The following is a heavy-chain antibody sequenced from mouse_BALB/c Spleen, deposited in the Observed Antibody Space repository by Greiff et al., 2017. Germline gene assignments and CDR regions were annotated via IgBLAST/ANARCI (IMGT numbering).Heavy chain of an antibody. J-gene: IGHJ2*01. Sequence: EVKVVESGGGLVQPGGSRKLSCAASGFTFSSFGMHWVRQAPEKGLEWVAYISSGSSTIYYADTVKGRFTISRDNPKNTLFLQMTSLRSEDTAMYYCARSDGYYFDYWGQGTTLTVSS. CDR3: ARSDGYYFDY. V-gene: IGHV5-17*02. CDR1: GFTFSSFG. CDR2: ISSGSSTI. D-gene: IGHD1-2*01.